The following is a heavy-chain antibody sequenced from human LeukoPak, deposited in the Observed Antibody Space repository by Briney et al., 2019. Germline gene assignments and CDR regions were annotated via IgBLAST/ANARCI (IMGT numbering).Heavy chain of an antibody. Sequence: PGGSLRLSCAASGLTFSDYSMNWVRQAPGKGLEWVSSITNSSTYIYYADSVKGRFTISRDNAKNSLYLQMNSLRAEDTAVYYCARDLVERGFNYGRCDYWGQGTLVTVSS. J-gene: IGHJ4*02. D-gene: IGHD5-18*01. CDR3: ARDLVERGFNYGRCDY. CDR2: ITNSSTYI. V-gene: IGHV3-21*01. CDR1: GLTFSDYS.